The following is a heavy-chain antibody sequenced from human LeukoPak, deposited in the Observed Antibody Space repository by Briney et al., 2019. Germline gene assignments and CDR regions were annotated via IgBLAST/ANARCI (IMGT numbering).Heavy chain of an antibody. V-gene: IGHV3-23*01. J-gene: IGHJ4*02. CDR1: GFTFNIYA. Sequence: GGSLRLSCAASGFTFNIYAMSWVRQAPGKGLEWVSSISSTGGATYYADSVKGRSTISRDNSKNPLYLQLNGLRSDDTALYYCATRLNWDYSTHRAYWGQGTLVTVSS. CDR3: ATRLNWDYSTHRAY. CDR2: ISSTGGAT. D-gene: IGHD1-7*01.